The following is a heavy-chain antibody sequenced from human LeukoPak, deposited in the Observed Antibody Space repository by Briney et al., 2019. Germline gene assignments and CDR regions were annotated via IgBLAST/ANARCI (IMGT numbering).Heavy chain of an antibody. CDR1: GYTFTSYY. CDR2: ISAYNGNT. J-gene: IGHJ4*02. V-gene: IGHV1-18*04. Sequence: ASVKVSCKASGYTFTSYYMHWVRQAPGQGLEWMGWISAYNGNTNYAQKLQGRVTMTTDTSTSTAYMELRSLRSDDTAVYYCARDAAGLWFGELYFDYWGQGTLVTVSS. D-gene: IGHD3-10*01. CDR3: ARDAAGLWFGELYFDY.